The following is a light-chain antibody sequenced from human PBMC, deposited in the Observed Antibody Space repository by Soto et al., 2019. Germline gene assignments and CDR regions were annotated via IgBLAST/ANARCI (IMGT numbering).Light chain of an antibody. CDR1: SSDVGGYNY. CDR3: NSYTKSSTINCV. CDR2: EVS. V-gene: IGLV2-14*01. Sequence: QSALTQPASVSGSPGQSITISCIGTSSDVGGYNYVSWYQQHPGKAPKLMIYEVSNRPSGVSNRLSGSKSGNTASLTSSGLQAEDEADDYCNSYTKSSTINCVFGGGTKLTVL. J-gene: IGLJ3*02.